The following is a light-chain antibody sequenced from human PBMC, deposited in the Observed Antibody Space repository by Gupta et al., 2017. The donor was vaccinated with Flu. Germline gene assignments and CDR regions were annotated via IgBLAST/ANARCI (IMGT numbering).Light chain of an antibody. Sequence: QSVLSQPPPASGTPGQRVIISCSGTLSNIGSNYVFWYQQVPGAAPRLLLYRSVHRPSGVPDRFSGSKSATSASLAINGLRAEDEADYYCATWDDTRSAWVFGEGTKVTVL. CDR3: ATWDDTRSAWV. CDR2: RSV. CDR1: LSNIGSNY. V-gene: IGLV1-47*01. J-gene: IGLJ3*02.